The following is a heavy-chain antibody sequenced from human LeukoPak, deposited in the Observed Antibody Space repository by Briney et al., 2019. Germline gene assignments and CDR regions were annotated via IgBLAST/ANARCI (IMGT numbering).Heavy chain of an antibody. D-gene: IGHD2-21*02. CDR2: TYHGGTT. J-gene: IGHJ4*02. Sequence: SETLSLTCTVSGYSISSGYLWGWIRQPPGKGLEWIGSTYHGGTTYSNPSLKSRVIISEDTSKNQFSLKLSSVTAADTAVYYCARGSGDWTYYFDYWGQGTLVTVYS. CDR1: GYSISSGYL. V-gene: IGHV4-38-2*02. CDR3: ARGSGDWTYYFDY.